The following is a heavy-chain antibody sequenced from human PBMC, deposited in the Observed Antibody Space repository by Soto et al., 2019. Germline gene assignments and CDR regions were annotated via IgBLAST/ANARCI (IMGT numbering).Heavy chain of an antibody. CDR2: ISSTTNYI. V-gene: IGHV3-21*01. Sequence: RGGSLRLSCAASGFTFTRYSMKWVRQAPGKGLEWVSSISSTTNYIYYADSMKGRFTVSRDNAKNSVYLEMNSLSAEDTAVYYCARESEDLTSNFDYWGQGTLVTVSS. CDR1: GFTFTRYS. CDR3: ARESEDLTSNFDY. J-gene: IGHJ4*02.